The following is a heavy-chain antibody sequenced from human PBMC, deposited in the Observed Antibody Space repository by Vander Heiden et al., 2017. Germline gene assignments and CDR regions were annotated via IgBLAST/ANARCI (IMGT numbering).Heavy chain of an antibody. CDR1: GGSISSGGYS. D-gene: IGHD3-3*01. V-gene: IGHV4-30-2*01. Sequence: QLQLQESGSGLVKPSQTLSLTCAVSGGSISSGGYSWSWIRQPPGKGLEWIGYIYHSGSTYYNPSLKSRVTISVDRSKNQFSLKLSSVTAADTAVYYCARGYYDFWSGAVPYYFDYWGQGTLVTVSS. CDR3: ARGYYDFWSGAVPYYFDY. J-gene: IGHJ4*02. CDR2: IYHSGST.